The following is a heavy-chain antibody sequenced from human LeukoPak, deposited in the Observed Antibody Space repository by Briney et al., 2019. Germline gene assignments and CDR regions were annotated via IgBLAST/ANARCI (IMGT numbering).Heavy chain of an antibody. CDR3: ARGPELYYYYMDV. V-gene: IGHV4-34*01. CDR1: GGSFSGYY. J-gene: IGHJ6*03. Sequence: SETLSLTCAVYGGSFSGYYWSWIRQLPGKGLEWIGEINHSGSTNYNPSLKSRVTISVDTSKNQFSLKLSSVTAADTAVYYCARGPELYYYYMDVWGKGTTVTVSS. D-gene: IGHD1-14*01. CDR2: INHSGST.